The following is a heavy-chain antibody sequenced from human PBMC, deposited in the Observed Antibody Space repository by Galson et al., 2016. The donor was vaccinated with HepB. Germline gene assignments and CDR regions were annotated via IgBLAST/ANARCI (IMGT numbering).Heavy chain of an antibody. D-gene: IGHD2-8*02. V-gene: IGHV4-4*02. Sequence: SETLSLTCDVSGGPISSYNWWRWVRQPPGKGLEWIGEIFHTGRTNYKTSLKGRVTISLDKSKNQFSLNLRSVTAADTAIYYCAPLGYCTGGVCHSVIWSQGTVVTVSS. J-gene: IGHJ4*02. CDR1: GGPISSYNW. CDR2: IFHTGRT. CDR3: APLGYCTGGVCHSVI.